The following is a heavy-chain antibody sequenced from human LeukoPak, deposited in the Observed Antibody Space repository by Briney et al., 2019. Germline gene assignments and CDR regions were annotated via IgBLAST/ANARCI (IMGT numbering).Heavy chain of an antibody. CDR2: INPNSGGT. D-gene: IGHD6-19*01. CDR3: ARVLEQWLGPLGY. V-gene: IGHV1-2*02. CDR1: GYTFTGYY. Sequence: ASVKVSCKASGYTFTGYYMHWVRQAPGQGLEWMGWINPNSGGTNYAQKFQGRVTMTRDTSISTAYMELSRLSSDDTAVYYCARVLEQWLGPLGYWGQGTLVTVSS. J-gene: IGHJ4*02.